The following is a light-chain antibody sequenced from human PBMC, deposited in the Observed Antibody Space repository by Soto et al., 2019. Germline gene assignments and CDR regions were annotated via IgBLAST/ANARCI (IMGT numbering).Light chain of an antibody. Sequence: IPVTRFPFYLYSSFGDRVTITCGESQSISSYLNWYQQKPGKAPKLLVYAASSLQSGGPSRCSGIGSGADFTLTISSLQPADFATYYCQQSYSTPRGTFSQGTKVDIK. CDR2: AAS. CDR1: QSISSY. CDR3: QQSYSTPRGT. J-gene: IGKJ1*01. V-gene: IGKV1-39*01.